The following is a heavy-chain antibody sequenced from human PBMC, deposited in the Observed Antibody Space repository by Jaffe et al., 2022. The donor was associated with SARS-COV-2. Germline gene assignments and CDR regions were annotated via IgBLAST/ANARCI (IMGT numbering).Heavy chain of an antibody. V-gene: IGHV1-3*01. D-gene: IGHD3-22*01. J-gene: IGHJ4*02. CDR1: GYTFTSYA. CDR2: INAGNGNT. CDR3: ARADTYYYDSSGYWFDY. Sequence: QVQLVQSGAEVKETGASVKVSCKASGYTFTSYAMHWVRQAPGQRLEWMGWINAGNGNTKYSQKFQGRVTITRDTSASTAYMELSSLRSEDTAVYYCARADTYYYDSSGYWFDYWGQGTLITVSS.